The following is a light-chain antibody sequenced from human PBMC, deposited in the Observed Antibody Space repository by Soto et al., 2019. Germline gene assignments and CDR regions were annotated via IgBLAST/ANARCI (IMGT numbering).Light chain of an antibody. J-gene: IGKJ4*01. V-gene: IGKV2-28*01. CDR2: LGS. CDR3: MQALQTPVT. Sequence: DIVMTQSPLSLPVTPGEPASISCRSSHSLLHSNGYNYSDWYLQKPGQSPQLLIYLGSNRASGVPDRFSGSGSGKDFTLKISRGEAEDVGVYYCMQALQTPVTFGGGTKVEIK. CDR1: HSLLHSNGYNY.